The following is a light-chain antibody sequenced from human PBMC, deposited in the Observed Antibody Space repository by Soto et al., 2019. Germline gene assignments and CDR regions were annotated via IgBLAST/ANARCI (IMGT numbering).Light chain of an antibody. CDR3: QQYNSQWT. Sequence: DIQITQSPSPLSASVGDRVTITCRASQSISSWLAWYQQKPGRAPKLLIYKASSLESGVPSRFSGSGSGTEFTLTISSLQPDDFATYYCQQYNSQWTFGQGTKVDI. CDR1: QSISSW. CDR2: KAS. V-gene: IGKV1-5*03. J-gene: IGKJ1*01.